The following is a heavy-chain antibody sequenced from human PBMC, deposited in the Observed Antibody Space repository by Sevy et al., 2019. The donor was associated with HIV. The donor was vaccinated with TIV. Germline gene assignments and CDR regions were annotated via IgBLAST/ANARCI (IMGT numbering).Heavy chain of an antibody. D-gene: IGHD3-22*01. Sequence: GGCLRLSCAASAFTLSRYSMNWVRQAPGKGLEWVSSISSSSNYIYYADSVKGRFTISRDNAKNSLYLQMTSLRAEDTAVYYCAREDYYVSGSYFFDSWGQGTLVTVSS. J-gene: IGHJ4*02. CDR1: AFTLSRYS. CDR3: AREDYYVSGSYFFDS. V-gene: IGHV3-21*01. CDR2: ISSSSNYI.